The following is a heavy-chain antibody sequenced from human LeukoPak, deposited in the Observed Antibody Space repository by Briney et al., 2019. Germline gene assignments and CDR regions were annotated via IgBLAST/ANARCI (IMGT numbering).Heavy chain of an antibody. V-gene: IGHV4-34*01. CDR1: GGSFSGYY. D-gene: IGHD2-21*01. J-gene: IGHJ4*02. CDR2: INHSGST. CDR3: ARAKHIVVVPRGLYLDS. Sequence: PSETLSFTCSVYGGSFSGYYWSGIRQPPGKGLEWIGEINHSGSTNYNPSLKSRVTISVDTSENQFSLKLNSVTAADTAVYYCARAKHIVVVPRGLYLDSWGQGTLVTVSS.